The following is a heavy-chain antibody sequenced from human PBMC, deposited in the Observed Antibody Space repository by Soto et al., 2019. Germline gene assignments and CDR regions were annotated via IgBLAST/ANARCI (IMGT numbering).Heavy chain of an antibody. V-gene: IGHV3-23*01. Sequence: GGSLRLSCAASGFTFSSYAMSWVRQAPGKGLEWVSAISGSGGSTYYADSVKGRFTISRDNSKNTLYLQMNSLRAEDTAVYYCANLPPPYSNYVSPDYYYYMDVWGKGTTVTVSS. J-gene: IGHJ6*03. D-gene: IGHD4-4*01. CDR3: ANLPPPYSNYVSPDYYYYMDV. CDR1: GFTFSSYA. CDR2: ISGSGGST.